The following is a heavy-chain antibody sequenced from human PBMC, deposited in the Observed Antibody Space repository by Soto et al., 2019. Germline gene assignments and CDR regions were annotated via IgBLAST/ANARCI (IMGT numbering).Heavy chain of an antibody. CDR2: ISGSGGAT. J-gene: IGHJ6*02. CDR1: GFIPSSYA. CDR3: AREAMLGKLYGMEV. V-gene: IGHV3-23*01. Sequence: PGGSLRLSCVVSGFIPSSYAMSLVRQAPGKGLEWVSGISGSGGATSYADSVKGRFTISRDNSKNSLYLQMNSLRAEDTAVYYCAREAMLGKLYGMEVWGQGTTVTVSS. D-gene: IGHD2-8*01.